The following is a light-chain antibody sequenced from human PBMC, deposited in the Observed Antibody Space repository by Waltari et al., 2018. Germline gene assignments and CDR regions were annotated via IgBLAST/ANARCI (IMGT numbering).Light chain of an antibody. J-gene: IGKJ5*01. V-gene: IGKV3-11*01. CDR1: QSVRNY. Sequence: EIVLTQSPATLSLSPGERATLSCRASQSVRNYLAWYQHKPGQAPRLLIYDASNRATGIPARFSGSGSGTDFTLTISSLEPEDFAVYYCQQRTNWPPVTFGQGTRLEIK. CDR3: QQRTNWPPVT. CDR2: DAS.